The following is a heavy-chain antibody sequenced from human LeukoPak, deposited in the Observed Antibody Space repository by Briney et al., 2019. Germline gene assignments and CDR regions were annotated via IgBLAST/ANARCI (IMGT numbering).Heavy chain of an antibody. CDR2: IYTSGST. J-gene: IGHJ4*02. CDR1: GGSISSGSYY. CDR3: ARDPLPLQGSGNY. D-gene: IGHD6-25*01. Sequence: SETLSLTCTVSGGSISSGSYYWSWIRQPAGKGLEWIGRIYTSGSTNYNPSLKSRVTISVDTSKNQFSLKLSSVTAADTAVYYCARDPLPLQGSGNYWGQGTLVTVSS. V-gene: IGHV4-61*02.